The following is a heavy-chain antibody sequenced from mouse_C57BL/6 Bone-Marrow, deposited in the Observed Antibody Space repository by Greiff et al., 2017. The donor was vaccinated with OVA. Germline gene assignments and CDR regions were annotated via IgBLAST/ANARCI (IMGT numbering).Heavy chain of an antibody. J-gene: IGHJ3*01. CDR3: ARGDCGSSLFAY. CDR2: IDPSDSYT. V-gene: IGHV1-59*01. Sequence: QVQLQQPGAELVRPGTSVKLSCKASGYTFTSYWMHWVKQRPGQGLEWIGVIDPSDSYTNYNQKFKGKATLTVDTSSSTAYMQLSSLTSEDSAVYYGARGDCGSSLFAYWGQGTLVTVSA. CDR1: GYTFTSYW. D-gene: IGHD1-1*01.